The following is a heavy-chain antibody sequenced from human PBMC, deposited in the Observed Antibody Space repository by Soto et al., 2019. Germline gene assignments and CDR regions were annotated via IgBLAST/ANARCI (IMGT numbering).Heavy chain of an antibody. Sequence: GASVKVSCKASGFTFTSSAVQWVRQARGQRLEWIGWIVVGSGNTNCAQKFQERVTITRDMSTSTAYMELSSLRSEDTAVYYCAAGVATNGFDIWGQGTMVTVSS. CDR3: AAGVATNGFDI. CDR2: IVVGSGNT. V-gene: IGHV1-58*01. J-gene: IGHJ3*02. CDR1: GFTFTSSA. D-gene: IGHD5-12*01.